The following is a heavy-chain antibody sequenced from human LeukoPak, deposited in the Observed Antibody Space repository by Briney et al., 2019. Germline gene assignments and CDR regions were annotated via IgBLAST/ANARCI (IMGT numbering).Heavy chain of an antibody. V-gene: IGHV1-8*02. CDR2: MNPNSGNT. D-gene: IGHD6-19*01. J-gene: IGHJ4*02. Sequence: ASVKVSCKASGYIFSNYGINWVRQATGQGLEWMGWMNPNSGNTAYAQKFQGRVSMTGDTTISTAYMELSSLRSEDTAVYYCARSLRGWYKDYWGQGTLVTVSS. CDR3: ARSLRGWYKDY. CDR1: GYIFSNYG.